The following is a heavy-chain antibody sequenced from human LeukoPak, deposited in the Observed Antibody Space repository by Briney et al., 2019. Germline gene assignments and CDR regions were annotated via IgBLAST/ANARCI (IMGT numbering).Heavy chain of an antibody. J-gene: IGHJ4*02. Sequence: SETLSLTCAVYGVSFSGYHWSWIRQPPGKGLEWIGEINHSGSTNYNPSLKSRVTISVDTSKNQFSLKLSSVTAADTAVYYCARSSRYSSGWPYWGQGTLVTVSS. D-gene: IGHD6-19*01. CDR2: INHSGST. CDR3: ARSSRYSSGWPY. V-gene: IGHV4-34*01. CDR1: GVSFSGYH.